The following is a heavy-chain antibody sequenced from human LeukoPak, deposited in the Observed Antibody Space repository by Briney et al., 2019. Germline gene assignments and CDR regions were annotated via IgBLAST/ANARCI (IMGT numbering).Heavy chain of an antibody. V-gene: IGHV3-11*01. J-gene: IGHJ4*02. CDR1: GFTFSDYY. CDR3: ARRRYGDSYEY. CDR2: INNAGNII. D-gene: IGHD4-17*01. Sequence: GGSLRLSCAASGFTFSDYYMTWIRQAPGKGLEWVSYINNAGNIIYYADSVKCRFTISRDNAKDSLYQQMNSLRAEDTAVYYCARRRYGDSYEYWGQGTLVTVSS.